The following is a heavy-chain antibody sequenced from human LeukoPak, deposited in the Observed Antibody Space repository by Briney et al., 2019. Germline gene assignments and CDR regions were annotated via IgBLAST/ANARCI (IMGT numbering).Heavy chain of an antibody. Sequence: SVKVSCKASGYTFTSYGISWVRQAPGQGLEWMGGIIPIFGTANYAQKFQGRVTITADKSTSTAYMELSSLRSEDTAVYYCASVVSITMVRGGLYYFDYWGQGTLVTVSS. J-gene: IGHJ4*02. CDR3: ASVVSITMVRGGLYYFDY. CDR2: IIPIFGTA. V-gene: IGHV1-69*06. CDR1: GYTFTSYG. D-gene: IGHD3-10*01.